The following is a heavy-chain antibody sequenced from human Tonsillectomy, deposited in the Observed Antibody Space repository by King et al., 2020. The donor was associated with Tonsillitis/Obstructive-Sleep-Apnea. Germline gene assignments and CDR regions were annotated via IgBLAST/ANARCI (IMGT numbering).Heavy chain of an antibody. J-gene: IGHJ5*02. V-gene: IGHV4-61*01. D-gene: IGHD2-2*01. Sequence: QLQESGPGLVKPSETLSLTCTVSGGSVSRGNYYWTWIRQSPGKGLEWIGNMYSSGSPNYNPSLKSRVTLSLDTSQNQFSLNLTSVTAADPAVYYCTRAMGDCSSTSCRGGENWFDPWGQGTLVTVSS. CDR3: TRAMGDCSSTSCRGGENWFDP. CDR2: MYSSGSP. CDR1: GGSVSRGNYY.